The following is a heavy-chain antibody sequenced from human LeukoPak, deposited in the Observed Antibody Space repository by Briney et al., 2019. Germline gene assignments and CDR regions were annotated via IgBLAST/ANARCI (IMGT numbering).Heavy chain of an antibody. CDR2: IYPGDSDT. D-gene: IGHD6-19*01. CDR3: ARLLSIAVAKGSPIDY. V-gene: IGHV5-51*01. CDR1: GYRFTNYW. J-gene: IGHJ4*02. Sequence: GESLKISCKGSGYRFTNYWIGWVRQMPGKGLEWMGIIYPGDSDTRYSPSFQGQVTISADKSISTAYLQWSSLKASDTAMYYCARLLSIAVAKGSPIDYWGQGTLVTVSS.